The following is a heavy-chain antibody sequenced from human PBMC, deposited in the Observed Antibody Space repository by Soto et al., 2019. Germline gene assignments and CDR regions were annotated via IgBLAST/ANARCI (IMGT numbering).Heavy chain of an antibody. V-gene: IGHV1-18*01. CDR1: GYTFTSYG. CDR3: ARWYSIVATDQSYFYY. D-gene: IGHD5-12*01. J-gene: IGHJ4*02. Sequence: GASVKVSCKASGYTFTSYGISWVRQAPGQGLEWMGWISAYNGNTNYAQKLQGRVTMTTDTSTSTAYMELRSLRSDDTAVYYCARWYSIVATDQSYFYYLSQGNLVTVS. CDR2: ISAYNGNT.